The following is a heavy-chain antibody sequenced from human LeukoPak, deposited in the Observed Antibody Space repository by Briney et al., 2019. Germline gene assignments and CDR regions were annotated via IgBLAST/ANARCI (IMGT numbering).Heavy chain of an antibody. J-gene: IGHJ5*02. CDR1: GYTFTSYD. V-gene: IGHV1-8*01. CDR3: ARANVGYYDFWSGYYGGSRNWFDP. Sequence: EASVKVSCKASGYTFTSYDINWVRQATGQGLEWMGWMNPNSGNTGYAQKFQGRVTMTRNTSISTAYMELSSLRSEDTAVYYCARANVGYYDFWSGYYGGSRNWFDPWGQGTLVTVSS. D-gene: IGHD3-3*01. CDR2: MNPNSGNT.